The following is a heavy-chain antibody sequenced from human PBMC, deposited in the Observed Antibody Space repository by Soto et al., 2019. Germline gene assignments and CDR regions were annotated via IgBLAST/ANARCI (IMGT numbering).Heavy chain of an antibody. CDR3: AKVYGIVGWNWFDP. J-gene: IGHJ5*02. CDR2: MNEGGGST. CDR1: GFTFSSYT. Sequence: EVQLLESGGGLVQPGGCLRLSCVASGFTFSSYTMSWVRQAPGKGPEWVSGMNEGGGSTYYADSVKGRFTISRDNSKNTLFLEMDSLRAEDTDLYYCAKVYGIVGWNWFDPWGQGTLVIVSS. D-gene: IGHD2-8*01. V-gene: IGHV3-23*01.